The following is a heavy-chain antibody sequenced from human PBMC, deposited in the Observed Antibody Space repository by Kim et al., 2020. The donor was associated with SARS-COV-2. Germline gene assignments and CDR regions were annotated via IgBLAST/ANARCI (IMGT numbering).Heavy chain of an antibody. Sequence: SETLSLTCTVSGGSISSSSYYWGWIRQPPGKGREWIGSIYYSGSTYYNPSLKSRVTISVDTSNTQFSLNLSSLTAADTPLYYSARDRATYSTYLPFDY. CDR1: GGSISSSSYY. V-gene: IGHV4-39*07. CDR2: IYYSGST. D-gene: IGHD4-4*01. CDR3: ARDRATYSTYLPFDY. J-gene: IGHJ4*01.